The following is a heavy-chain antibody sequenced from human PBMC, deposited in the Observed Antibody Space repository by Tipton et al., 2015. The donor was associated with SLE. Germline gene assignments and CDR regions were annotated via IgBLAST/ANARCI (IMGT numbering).Heavy chain of an antibody. D-gene: IGHD6-19*01. CDR1: GFTFSSYS. CDR2: ISPGGTTI. V-gene: IGHV3-48*04. J-gene: IGHJ4*02. Sequence: GSLRLSCAASGFTFSSYSMNWVRQAPGKGLEWVSYISPGGTTIYYADSVKGRFTISRDDAENSLYLHLNSLRADDTGVYYCAREPAVAGSGFDYWGQGTLVIVSS. CDR3: AREPAVAGSGFDY.